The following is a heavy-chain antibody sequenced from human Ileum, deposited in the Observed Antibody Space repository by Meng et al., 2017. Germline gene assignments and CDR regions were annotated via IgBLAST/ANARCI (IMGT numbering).Heavy chain of an antibody. CDR2: IWHDGSKT. CDR1: GFTFRSYG. CDR3: ARGHTYRSSSQGFDP. Sequence: GESLKISCAASGFTFRSYGMHWVRQAPGKGLEWVAFIWHDGSKTYYADFVKGRFTISRDNSKSTLYLQLNSLRAEDTSLYYCARGHTYRSSSQGFDPWGQGALVTVSS. D-gene: IGHD6-19*01. J-gene: IGHJ5*02. V-gene: IGHV3-30*02.